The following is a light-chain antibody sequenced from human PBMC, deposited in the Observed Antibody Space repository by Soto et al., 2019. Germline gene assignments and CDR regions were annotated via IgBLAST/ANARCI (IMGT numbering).Light chain of an antibody. CDR1: ENIKNY. V-gene: IGKV1-39*01. Sequence: DIHVTQSPSSLPASLGDRVTITCRASENIKNYLTWYQQKPGKAPKLLIYGASTLKTGVPSRFSGGGSGTDFTFTIGGLQPDDFATYYCAQIYTAQWTFGQGTRVDLK. CDR2: GAS. CDR3: AQIYTAQWT. J-gene: IGKJ1*01.